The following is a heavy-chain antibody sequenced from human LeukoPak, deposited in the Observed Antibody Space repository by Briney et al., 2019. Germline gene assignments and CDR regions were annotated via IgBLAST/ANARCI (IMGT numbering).Heavy chain of an antibody. CDR1: GGTFSNYA. CDR3: ARGDSAYDLFGHIAY. Sequence: SVKVSCKASGGTFSNYAISCVRQAPGQGLEWMGGIIPIFGTANYAQKFQGRVTITADESTSTAYMELSSLRSEDTAVYYCARGDSAYDLFGHIAYWGQRTLVTVSS. V-gene: IGHV1-69*13. D-gene: IGHD5-12*01. CDR2: IIPIFGTA. J-gene: IGHJ4*02.